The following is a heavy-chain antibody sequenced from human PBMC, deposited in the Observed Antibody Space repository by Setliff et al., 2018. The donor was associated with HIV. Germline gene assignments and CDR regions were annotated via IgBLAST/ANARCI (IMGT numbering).Heavy chain of an antibody. Sequence: PSETLSLTCTVSGGYISTSSWSWIRQPPGKGLEWIAEIYYSGSTNYNPSLKSRVTISVDRAKNHFSLKLSSVTAADTAMYYCAKGGSKQVFDYWGQGTLVTVSS. J-gene: IGHJ4*02. V-gene: IGHV4-59*01. CDR3: AKGGSKQVFDY. CDR2: IYYSGST. CDR1: GGYISTSS. D-gene: IGHD5-12*01.